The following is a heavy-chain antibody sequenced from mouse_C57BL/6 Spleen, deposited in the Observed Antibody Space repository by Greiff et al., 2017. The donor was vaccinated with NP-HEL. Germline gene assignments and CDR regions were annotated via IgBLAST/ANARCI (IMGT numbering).Heavy chain of an antibody. D-gene: IGHD3-1*01. CDR2: IHPNSGST. J-gene: IGHJ2*01. CDR3: ASGRATDD. Sequence: QVHVKQPGAELVKPGASVKLSCKASGYTFTSYWMHWVKQRPGQGLEWIGMIHPNSGSTNYNEKFTSKATLTVDKSSSTAYMQLSSLTSEDSAVYYCASGRATDDWGQGTTLTVSS. CDR1: GYTFTSYW. V-gene: IGHV1-64*01.